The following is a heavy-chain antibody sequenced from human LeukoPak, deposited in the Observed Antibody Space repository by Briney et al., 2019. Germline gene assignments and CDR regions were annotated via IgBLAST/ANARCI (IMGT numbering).Heavy chain of an antibody. CDR3: TRDRYDFWSGYLAGAPKFYFDY. D-gene: IGHD3-3*01. J-gene: IGHJ4*02. V-gene: IGHV1-18*01. CDR2: ISAYNGNT. CDR1: GYTFTSYG. Sequence: ASVKVSCKASGYTFTSYGISWVRQAPGQGLEWMGWISAYNGNTNYAQKLQGRVTMTTDTSTSTAYMELRSLRSDDTAVYYCTRDRYDFWSGYLAGAPKFYFDYWGQGTLVTVSS.